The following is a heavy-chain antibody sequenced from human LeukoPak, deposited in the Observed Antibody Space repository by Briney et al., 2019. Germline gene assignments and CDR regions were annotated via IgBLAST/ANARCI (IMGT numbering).Heavy chain of an antibody. CDR1: GFTFTRSA. D-gene: IGHD3-22*01. Sequence: SVKVSCKASGFTFTRSAVQWVRQARGQRLELIGWIAVGSGNTNYAQEFRERVTISRDTSTGTAYMELSSLRSEDTAVYYCAASARSSGYYYSSDWGQGTLVTVSS. CDR3: AASARSSGYYYSSD. CDR2: IAVGSGNT. V-gene: IGHV1-58*01. J-gene: IGHJ4*02.